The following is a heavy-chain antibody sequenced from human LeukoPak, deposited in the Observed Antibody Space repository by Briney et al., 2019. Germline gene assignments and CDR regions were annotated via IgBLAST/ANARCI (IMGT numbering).Heavy chain of an antibody. D-gene: IGHD4-17*01. J-gene: IGHJ6*02. CDR2: INPSGGST. CDR1: GYTFTSFG. CDR3: ARRGGDNYYYYGMDV. V-gene: IGHV1-46*01. Sequence: CXXSGYTFTSFGXSWVXQAPGQXXXXXXIINPSGGSTSYAQKFQGRVTMTRDTSTSTVYMELSSLRSEDTAVYYCARRGGDNYYYYGMDVWGQGTTVTVSS.